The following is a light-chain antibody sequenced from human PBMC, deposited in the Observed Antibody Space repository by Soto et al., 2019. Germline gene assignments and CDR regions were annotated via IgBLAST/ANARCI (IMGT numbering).Light chain of an antibody. V-gene: IGKV3-11*01. CDR2: DAS. CDR1: QSVSSY. J-gene: IGKJ2*03. Sequence: EIVLTQSPATLSLSPGERATLSCRASQSVSSYLAWYQQKPGQAPRLLIYDASNMATGIPAMFSGSGSGTDFTLTISSLEPEDFAVYYCQQRSNWPPYSFGQGTKVEIK. CDR3: QQRSNWPPYS.